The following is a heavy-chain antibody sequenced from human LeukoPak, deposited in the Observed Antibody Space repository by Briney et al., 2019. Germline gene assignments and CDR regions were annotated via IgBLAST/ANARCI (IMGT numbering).Heavy chain of an antibody. V-gene: IGHV3-30-3*01. CDR1: GLAFSSHA. Sequence: QPGGSLRLSCEASGLAFSSHAVTWVRQAPGKGLEWVAVISYDGSNKYYADSVKGRFTISRDNAKNSLYLQMNSLRAEDTAVYYCARDELHTGTYFPFDYWGQGTLVTVSS. J-gene: IGHJ4*02. CDR3: ARDELHTGTYFPFDY. D-gene: IGHD1-26*01. CDR2: ISYDGSNK.